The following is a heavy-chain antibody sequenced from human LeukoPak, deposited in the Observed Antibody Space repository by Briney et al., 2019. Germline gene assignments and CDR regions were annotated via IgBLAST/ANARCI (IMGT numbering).Heavy chain of an antibody. CDR3: VGSVRGDPSGWFDY. V-gene: IGHV6-1*01. Sequence: SSQTLSLTCAISGDSVSSNSAAWNWIRQSPSRGLEWLGRTYYRSKWYNDYAVSVKSRITINPDTSKNQFSLQLNSVTPEDTAVYYCVGSVRGDPSGWFDYWGQGTLVTVSS. CDR1: GDSVSSNSAA. J-gene: IGHJ4*02. D-gene: IGHD6-19*01. CDR2: TYYRSKWYN.